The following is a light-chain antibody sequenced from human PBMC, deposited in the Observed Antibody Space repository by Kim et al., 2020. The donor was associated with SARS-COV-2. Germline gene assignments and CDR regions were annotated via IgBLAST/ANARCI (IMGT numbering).Light chain of an antibody. CDR2: DVS. Sequence: SPGGRATLSCRARQSVPRNYLAWYQQKAGQAPPLLIYDVSSRATGIPDRFSGSGSGTDFTLTISRLEPEDFAVYSCQQYATSPITFGQGTRLEIK. V-gene: IGKV3-20*01. J-gene: IGKJ5*01. CDR3: QQYATSPIT. CDR1: QSVPRNY.